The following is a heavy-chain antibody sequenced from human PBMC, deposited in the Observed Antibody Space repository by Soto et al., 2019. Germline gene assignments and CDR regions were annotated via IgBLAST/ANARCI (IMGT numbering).Heavy chain of an antibody. CDR2: ISAYNGNT. CDR3: ARDSLFSAARQAYYYYGMDV. CDR1: GYTFTSYG. Sequence: GASVKVSCKASGYTFTSYGISWVRQAPGQGLEWMGWISAYNGNTNYAQKLQGRVTMTTDTSTSTAYTELRSLRSDDTAVYYCARDSLFSAARQAYYYYGMDVWGQGTTVTVS. V-gene: IGHV1-18*01. D-gene: IGHD6-6*01. J-gene: IGHJ6*02.